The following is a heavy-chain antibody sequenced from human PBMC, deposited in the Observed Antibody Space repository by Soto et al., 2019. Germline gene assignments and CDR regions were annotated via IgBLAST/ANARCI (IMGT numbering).Heavy chain of an antibody. CDR2: IYYSGST. J-gene: IGHJ4*02. CDR1: GGSISSGDYY. CDR3: ARYPCGGDCYSRRGYFDY. D-gene: IGHD2-21*02. V-gene: IGHV4-30-4*01. Sequence: QVQLQESGPGLVKPSQTLSLTCTVSGGSISSGDYYWSWIRQPPGKGLEWIGYIYYSGSTYYNPSLKSRVTISVDTSQNQFSLKLSSVTAADTAVYYCARYPCGGDCYSRRGYFDYWGQGTLVTVSS.